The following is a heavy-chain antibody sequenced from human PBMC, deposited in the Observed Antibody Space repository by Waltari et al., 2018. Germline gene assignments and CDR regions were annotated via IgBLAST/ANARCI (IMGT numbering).Heavy chain of an antibody. V-gene: IGHV3-23*01. J-gene: IGHJ6*02. CDR2: ISGSGGST. CDR1: GFTFSSYA. Sequence: EVQLLESGGGLVQPGGSLRLSCAASGFTFSSYAMSWVRQAPGKGLEWVSAISGSGGSTYYADSVKGRFTISRDNSKNTLYLQMNSLRAEDTAVYYCAKDYDFWSGYYHDYYYYGMDVWGQGTTVIVSS. CDR3: AKDYDFWSGYYHDYYYYGMDV. D-gene: IGHD3-3*01.